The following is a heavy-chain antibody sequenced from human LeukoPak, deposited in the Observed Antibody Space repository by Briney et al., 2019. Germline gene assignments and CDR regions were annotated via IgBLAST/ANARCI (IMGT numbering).Heavy chain of an antibody. J-gene: IGHJ6*04. V-gene: IGHV3-7*01. CDR3: ARDPNNWNFFTDV. CDR2: IKQDGSEK. Sequence: PGGSLRLSCAASGFTSSSYWMSWVRQAPGKGLEWVANIKQDGSEKYYVDSVKGRFTISRDNAKNSLYLQMNSLRAEDTAVYYCARDPNNWNFFTDVWGKGTTVTVSS. CDR1: GFTSSSYW. D-gene: IGHD1-1*01.